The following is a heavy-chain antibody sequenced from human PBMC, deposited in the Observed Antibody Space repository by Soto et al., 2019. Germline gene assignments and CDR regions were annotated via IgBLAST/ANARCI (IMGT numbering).Heavy chain of an antibody. CDR1: GGSISSYY. Sequence: SETLSLTCTVSGGSISSYYWSWIRQPPWKGLEWIGYIYYSGSTNYNPSLKSRVTISVDTSKNQFSLKLSSVTAADTAVYYCARDRPFTVTTLWGQGTLVTVSS. J-gene: IGHJ4*02. CDR3: ARDRPFTVTTL. D-gene: IGHD4-17*01. CDR2: IYYSGST. V-gene: IGHV4-59*12.